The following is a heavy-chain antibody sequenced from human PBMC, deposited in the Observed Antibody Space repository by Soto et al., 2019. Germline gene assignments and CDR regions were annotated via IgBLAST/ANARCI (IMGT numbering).Heavy chain of an antibody. D-gene: IGHD6-13*01. CDR2: IGSAGDP. V-gene: IGHV3-13*05. CDR3: ARWNWQQLAFDY. J-gene: IGHJ4*02. Sequence: GGSLRLSCAASGFTFSSSDMHWIRQATGKCLAWVSGIGSAGDPYYAGSVKGRFTISRENAKNSLYLQMNSLRAGDTAVYYCARWNWQQLAFDYWGQGXLITVSS. CDR1: GFTFSSSD.